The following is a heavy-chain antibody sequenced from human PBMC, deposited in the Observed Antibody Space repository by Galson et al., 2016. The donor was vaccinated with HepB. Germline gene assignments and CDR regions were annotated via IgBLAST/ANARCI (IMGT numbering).Heavy chain of an antibody. J-gene: IGHJ5*02. Sequence: SETLSLTCSVSGASIRNSVYYWGWIRQPPGKGLEWIGSVFYSGTTYYNPSLKSRLTISVDTSKNQFSLKLTSVTAADPSVYYCARRGGSVGATSFDLWGQGTLVIVSS. CDR3: ARRGGSVGATSFDL. CDR2: VFYSGTT. CDR1: GASIRNSVYY. D-gene: IGHD1-26*01. V-gene: IGHV4-39*01.